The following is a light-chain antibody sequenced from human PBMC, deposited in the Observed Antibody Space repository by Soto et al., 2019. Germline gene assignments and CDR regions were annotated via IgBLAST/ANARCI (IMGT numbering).Light chain of an antibody. CDR2: ATS. Sequence: DVQMTQSPSSLYAFVGDRVTITCRASQGIAPYLAWFQQKPGNVPKLLIYATSTLQSGVPSRFSGSGSGTDFTLTISSLQPEDVATYYCQKYNSAPLTFGGGTKVEIK. J-gene: IGKJ4*01. CDR1: QGIAPY. CDR3: QKYNSAPLT. V-gene: IGKV1-27*01.